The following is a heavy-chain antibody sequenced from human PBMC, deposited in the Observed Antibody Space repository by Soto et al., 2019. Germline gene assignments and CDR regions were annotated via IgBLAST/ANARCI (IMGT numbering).Heavy chain of an antibody. D-gene: IGHD4-4*01. CDR3: ARSSQSWFFDL. V-gene: IGHV4-31*11. Sequence: QVQLQESGPGLLKPSQTLSLACAVSGGSISSGGHYWCWIRQHSQKGLEWSGYISSSGSTYYNPSLKSRVTRSVDPSKNQVSLNLNSVTAADTAVDYGARSSQSWFFDLWGRGTLVTVSS. J-gene: IGHJ2*01. CDR1: GGSISSGGHY. CDR2: ISSSGST.